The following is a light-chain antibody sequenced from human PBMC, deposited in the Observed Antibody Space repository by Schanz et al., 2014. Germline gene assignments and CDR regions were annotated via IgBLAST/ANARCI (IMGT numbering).Light chain of an antibody. CDR1: QSVSASY. Sequence: EIVLTQSPGTLSLSPGERATLSCRASQSVSASYLAWYQQKPGQPPRLLLFAASTRATGIPDRFSGSWSGTDFTLTISRLEPEDFAVYYCQQYGTSPLTFGQGTKLEIK. J-gene: IGKJ2*01. CDR3: QQYGTSPLT. V-gene: IGKV3-20*01. CDR2: AAS.